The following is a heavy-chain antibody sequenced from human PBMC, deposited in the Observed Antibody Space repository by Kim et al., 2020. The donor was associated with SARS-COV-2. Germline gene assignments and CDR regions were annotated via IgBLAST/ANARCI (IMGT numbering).Heavy chain of an antibody. Sequence: GGSLRLSCAASGFIFSNYWMNWVRQCPGKGLEWVANINPDGGVKHYVDSFKGRFTISRDNAENSLYLEMNSLRAEDTALYYCVRGPDYWAHGILVTVSS. J-gene: IGHJ4*01. CDR1: GFIFSNYW. V-gene: IGHV3-7*01. CDR3: VRGPDY. CDR2: INPDGGVK.